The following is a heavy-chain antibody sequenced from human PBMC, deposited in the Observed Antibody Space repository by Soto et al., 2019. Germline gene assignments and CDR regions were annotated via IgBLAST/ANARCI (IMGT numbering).Heavy chain of an antibody. CDR1: GFTFSSYG. Sequence: PGGSLRLSXAASGFTFSSYGMHWVRQAPGKGLEWVAVISYDGSNKYYADSVKGRFTISRDNSKNTLYLQMNSLRAEDTAVYYCAKEGPDAFDIWGQGTMVTVSS. CDR3: AKEGPDAFDI. CDR2: ISYDGSNK. J-gene: IGHJ3*02. V-gene: IGHV3-30*18.